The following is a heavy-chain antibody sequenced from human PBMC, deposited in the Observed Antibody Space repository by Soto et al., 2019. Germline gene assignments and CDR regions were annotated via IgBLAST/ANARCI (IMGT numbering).Heavy chain of an antibody. V-gene: IGHV1-69*08. D-gene: IGHD2-15*01. Sequence: QVQLVQSGAEVKKPGSSVKVSCKASGGTFSSYTISWVRQAPGQGLEWMGRIIPILGIANYAQKFQGRVTITADKSTSTAYIELSSLRSEDTAVYYCAREMACSGGSCYSWYFDLWGRGTLVTVSS. CDR2: IIPILGIA. J-gene: IGHJ2*01. CDR3: AREMACSGGSCYSWYFDL. CDR1: GGTFSSYT.